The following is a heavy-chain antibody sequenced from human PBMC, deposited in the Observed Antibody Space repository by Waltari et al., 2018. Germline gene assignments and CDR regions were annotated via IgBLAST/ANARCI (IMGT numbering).Heavy chain of an antibody. J-gene: IGHJ3*02. CDR3: ARDLAAGGFDAFDI. CDR1: GGSISSYY. D-gene: IGHD3-16*01. V-gene: IGHV4-59*01. Sequence: QVQLQESGPGLVKPSETLSLTCTVSGGSISSYYWSWTRQPPGKGLEWIGYIYYSGSTNPTPSLKSRLTISVDTSKNQFSLKRCSVTAADTAVYYCARDLAAGGFDAFDIWGQGTMVIVSS. CDR2: IYYSGST.